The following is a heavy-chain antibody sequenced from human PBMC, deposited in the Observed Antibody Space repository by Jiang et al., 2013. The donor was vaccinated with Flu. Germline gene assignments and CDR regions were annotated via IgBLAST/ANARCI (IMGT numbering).Heavy chain of an antibody. V-gene: IGHV4-39*07. CDR2: AYYGGST. CDR3: ARHFLRREADAFDI. Sequence: LLKPSETLSLTCTVSSGSISGTSYYWGWIRQPPGKGLEWIGSAYYGGSTYYNPSLKSRVTISVDTSKNQFSLKLSSVTAADTAVYYCARHFLRREADAFDIWGQGTMVTVSS. CDR1: SGSISGTSYY. J-gene: IGHJ3*02. D-gene: IGHD3-3*02.